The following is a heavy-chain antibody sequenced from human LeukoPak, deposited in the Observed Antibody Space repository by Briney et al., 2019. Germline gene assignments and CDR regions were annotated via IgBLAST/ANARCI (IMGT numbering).Heavy chain of an antibody. CDR3: ARVATAVEIFDY. V-gene: IGHV3-9*01. CDR1: GFTFNGYA. J-gene: IGHJ4*02. D-gene: IGHD2-2*01. CDR2: ISWNSGRI. Sequence: GGSLRLSCAASGFTFNGYAMHWVRQAPGKGLEWVSGISWNSGRIGYADSVKGRFTISRDNAKNSLYLQMNSLRAEDTAFYYCARVATAVEIFDYWGQGTLVTVSS.